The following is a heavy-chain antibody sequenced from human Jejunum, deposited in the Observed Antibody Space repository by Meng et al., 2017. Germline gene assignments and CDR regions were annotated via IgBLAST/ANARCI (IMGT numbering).Heavy chain of an antibody. V-gene: IGHV3-15*07. J-gene: IGHJ4*02. CDR1: GFSFSESW. Sequence: GESLKISCAASGFSFSESWMSWVRQAPGKGLEWVGRIKSNSDRGTTDYAAPLKGRFTISRDDSRNTLYLQMNDLKAEDTSVYYCATGGGFYSTRALLFDYWGQGTLVTVSS. CDR3: ATGGGFYSTRALLFDY. CDR2: IKSNSDRGTT. D-gene: IGHD2/OR15-2a*01.